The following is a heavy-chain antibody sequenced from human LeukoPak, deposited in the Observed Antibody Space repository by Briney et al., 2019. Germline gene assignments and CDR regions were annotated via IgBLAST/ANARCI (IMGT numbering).Heavy chain of an antibody. J-gene: IGHJ5*02. CDR1: GFTFSSYG. V-gene: IGHV3-33*01. Sequence: PGGSLRLSCAASGFTFSSYGMHWVRQAPGKGLEWVAVIWYDGSNKYYADSVKGRFTISRDNSKNTLYLQMNSLRAEDTAVYYCARGSFRVLGPYPGWRPWGQGTLVTVSS. CDR3: ARGSFRVLGPYPGWRP. CDR2: IWYDGSNK. D-gene: IGHD3-16*01.